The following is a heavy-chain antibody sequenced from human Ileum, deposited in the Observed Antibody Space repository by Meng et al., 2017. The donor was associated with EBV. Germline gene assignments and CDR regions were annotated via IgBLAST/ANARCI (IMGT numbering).Heavy chain of an antibody. V-gene: IGHV1-8*02. CDR1: SSTFINYD. CDR2: VNSNSGNT. CDR3: ARGSGAGGRDWFDP. Sequence: QVLLWNSCAEVKNPGASVKVSYKASSSTFINYDIDWFRQAPGQGLEWMGWVNSNSGNTGYGQKFQDRVTMTRNTSISTAYMELSSLTSEDTALYYCARGSGAGGRDWFDPWGQGTLVTVSS. J-gene: IGHJ5*02. D-gene: IGHD3-16*01.